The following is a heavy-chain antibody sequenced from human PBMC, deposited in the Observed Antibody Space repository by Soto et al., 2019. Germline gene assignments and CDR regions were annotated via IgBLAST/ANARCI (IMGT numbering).Heavy chain of an antibody. Sequence: ESGGGLVKPGGSLRLSCAASGFTFSSYSMNWVRQAPGKGLEWVSSISSSSSYIYYADSVKGRFTISRDNAKNSLYLQMNSLRAEDTAVYYCARARILRFGEQTRMGLGAFDIWGQGTMVTVSS. V-gene: IGHV3-21*01. CDR3: ARARILRFGEQTRMGLGAFDI. D-gene: IGHD3-10*01. J-gene: IGHJ3*02. CDR2: ISSSSSYI. CDR1: GFTFSSYS.